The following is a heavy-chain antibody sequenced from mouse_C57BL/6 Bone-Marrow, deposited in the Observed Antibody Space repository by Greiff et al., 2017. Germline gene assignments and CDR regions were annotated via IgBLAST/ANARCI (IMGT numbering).Heavy chain of an antibody. J-gene: IGHJ3*01. Sequence: VKLVESGPGLVAPSQCLSITCTVSGFSLTSYGVHWVRQTPGKGLEWLGVRWSDGSTTYNSAIKSRLSISKDNSKSQVFLQMNSLQTDDTAMNYCAIDCYYVPFAYWGQGTLVTVSA. CDR1: GFSLTSYG. D-gene: IGHD2-3*01. V-gene: IGHV2-6*03. CDR3: AIDCYYVPFAY. CDR2: RWSDGST.